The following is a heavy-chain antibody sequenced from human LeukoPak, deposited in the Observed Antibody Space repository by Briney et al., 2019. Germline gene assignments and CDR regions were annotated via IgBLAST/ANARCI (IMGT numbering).Heavy chain of an antibody. V-gene: IGHV3-30*02. CDR3: AKVLGAARRWDAFDI. Sequence: GGSLRLSCAASGFIFTDYGMHWVRQAPGKGLEWLTFIRYDGSDKYYADSVKGRFTISRDNSKNTLYLQMNSLRAEDTAVYYCAKVLGAARRWDAFDIWGQGTMVTVSS. CDR1: GFIFTDYG. J-gene: IGHJ3*02. D-gene: IGHD3-3*02. CDR2: IRYDGSDK.